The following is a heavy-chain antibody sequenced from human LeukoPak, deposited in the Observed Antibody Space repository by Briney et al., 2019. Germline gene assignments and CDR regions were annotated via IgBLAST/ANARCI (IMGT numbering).Heavy chain of an antibody. D-gene: IGHD2-15*01. Sequence: GGSLRLSCAASGFTFSRHWMSWVRQAPGKGLEWVANIKEDGREKKYVDSLKDRFTISRDNTKNSVYLQMSGLRVDDTAIYYCARDKEGGSNDHWGQGTLVTVSS. CDR2: IKEDGREK. CDR3: ARDKEGGSNDH. CDR1: GFTFSRHW. V-gene: IGHV3-7*01. J-gene: IGHJ4*02.